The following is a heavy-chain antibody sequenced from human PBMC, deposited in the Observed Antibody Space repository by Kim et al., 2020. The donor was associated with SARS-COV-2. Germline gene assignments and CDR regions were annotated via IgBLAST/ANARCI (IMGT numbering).Heavy chain of an antibody. Sequence: GGSLRLSCAASGFTFSSYAMHWVRQAPGKGLEWVAVISYDGSNKYYADSVKGRFTISRDNSKNTLYLQMNSLRAEDTAVYYCARDDYGGFDYWGQGTLVTVSS. V-gene: IGHV3-30-3*01. CDR2: ISYDGSNK. CDR3: ARDDYGGFDY. J-gene: IGHJ4*02. CDR1: GFTFSSYA. D-gene: IGHD4-17*01.